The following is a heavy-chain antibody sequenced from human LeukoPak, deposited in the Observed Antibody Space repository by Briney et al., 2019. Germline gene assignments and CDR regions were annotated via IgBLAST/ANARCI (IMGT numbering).Heavy chain of an antibody. CDR2: ISAYNGNT. Sequence: GASVKVSCKASGYTFTSYGISWVRQAPGQGLEWMGWISAYNGNTNYAQKFQGRVTMTEDTSTDTAYMELSSLRSEDTAVYYCATSGYSYGYLDYWGQGTLVTVSS. CDR1: GYTFTSYG. CDR3: ATSGYSYGYLDY. D-gene: IGHD5-18*01. V-gene: IGHV1-18*01. J-gene: IGHJ4*02.